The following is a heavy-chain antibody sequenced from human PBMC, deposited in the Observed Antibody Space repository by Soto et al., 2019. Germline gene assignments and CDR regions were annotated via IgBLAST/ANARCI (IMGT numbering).Heavy chain of an antibody. J-gene: IGHJ4*03. V-gene: IGHV3-30*18. D-gene: IGHD2-21*01. Sequence: GVSFGSYGMHWIRKKQGKGLEWVAVISHDGSYENHGDSVKGRFTISRDNSKSTLFLQMNSLRADDTAVYYCAKGFIPYCNGLDFWGQGTLVTVSS. CDR2: ISHDGSYE. CDR1: GVSFGSYG. CDR3: AKGFIPYCNGLDF.